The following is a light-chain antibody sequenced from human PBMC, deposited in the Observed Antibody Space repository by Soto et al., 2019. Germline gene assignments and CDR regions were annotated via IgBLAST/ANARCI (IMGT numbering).Light chain of an antibody. CDR2: GAS. CDR3: QQYGSSPPST. J-gene: IGKJ5*01. V-gene: IGKV3-20*01. Sequence: EIVLTQSPGTLFLSTGERATLSCRASQSVSSSYLAWYQQKPGQAPRLLIYGASSRATGIPDRFSGSGSGTDFTLTISRLEPEDFAVYYCQQYGSSPPSTFGQGTRWRL. CDR1: QSVSSSY.